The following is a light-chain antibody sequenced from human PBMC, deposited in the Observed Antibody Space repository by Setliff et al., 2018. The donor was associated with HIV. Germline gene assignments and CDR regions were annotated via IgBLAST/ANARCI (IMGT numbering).Light chain of an antibody. CDR3: VLFMGLGIHV. J-gene: IGLJ1*01. CDR2: STN. V-gene: IGLV8-61*01. Sequence: QTVVTQEPSFSVSPGGTVTLTCGLTSGSVSTSYYPSWYQQTPGQAPRTLIYSTNTRFSGVPDRFSGSILGNKAALTITGAQADDESDYYCVLFMGLGIHVFGTGTKAPS. CDR1: SGSVSTSYY.